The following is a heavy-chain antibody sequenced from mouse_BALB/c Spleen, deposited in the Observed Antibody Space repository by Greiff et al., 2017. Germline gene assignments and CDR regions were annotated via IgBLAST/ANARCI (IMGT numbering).Heavy chain of an antibody. CDR3: ARGGNGSSFAY. D-gene: IGHD1-3*01. J-gene: IGHJ3*01. Sequence: VQLQQSGAELAKPGASVKMSCKASGYTFTSYWMHWVKQRPGQGLEWIGYINPSTGYTEYNQKFKDKATLTADKSSSTAYMQLSSLTSEDSAVYYCARGGNGSSFAYWGQGTLVTVSA. CDR1: GYTFTSYW. V-gene: IGHV1-7*01. CDR2: INPSTGYT.